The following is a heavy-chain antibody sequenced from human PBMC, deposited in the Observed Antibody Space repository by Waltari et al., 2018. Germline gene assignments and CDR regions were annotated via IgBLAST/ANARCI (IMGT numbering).Heavy chain of an antibody. CDR1: GGSXSSXX. D-gene: IGHD2-15*01. CDR2: IYYSGST. J-gene: IGHJ4*02. V-gene: IGHV4-59*11. Sequence: QVQLQESGPGLVKPSXTLSLTXTVSGGSXSSXXWSWIRQPPGKGLEWIGYIYYSGSTNYNPSLKSRVTISVDTAKNQFSLKLSSVTAADTAMYYXXRGATYSGYWGQGTLXXXSS. CDR3: XRGATYSGY.